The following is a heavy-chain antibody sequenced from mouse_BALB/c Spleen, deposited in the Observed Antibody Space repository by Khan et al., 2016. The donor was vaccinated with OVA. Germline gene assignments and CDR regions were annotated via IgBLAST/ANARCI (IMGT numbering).Heavy chain of an antibody. D-gene: IGHD1-2*01. CDR1: GFTFSDYG. J-gene: IGHJ3*01. V-gene: IGHV5-15*02. Sequence: EVQLVESGGGLVQPGGSRKLSCAASGFTFSDYGMAWVRQAPGKGPEWVAFISDLAYTFYYAATVTGRFTLSRENAKNTLYLERSGLRSGDTAMYYCARGGGTAPFAYWGQGTLVTVSS. CDR3: ARGGGTAPFAY. CDR2: ISDLAYTF.